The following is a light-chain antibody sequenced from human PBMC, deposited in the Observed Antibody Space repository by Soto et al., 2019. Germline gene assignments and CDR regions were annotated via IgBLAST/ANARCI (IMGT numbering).Light chain of an antibody. V-gene: IGLV2-11*01. Sequence: SVLTQPRSVSGSPGQSVTISCTGTSSDVGGYNCVSWYSQHPGKAPQLIIYDVTQRPSGVPDRFSGSKSGNTASLSISGLQAEDEADYYCCSHSASYTFVFGTGTKVTVL. CDR2: DVT. CDR3: CSHSASYTFV. CDR1: SSDVGGYNC. J-gene: IGLJ1*01.